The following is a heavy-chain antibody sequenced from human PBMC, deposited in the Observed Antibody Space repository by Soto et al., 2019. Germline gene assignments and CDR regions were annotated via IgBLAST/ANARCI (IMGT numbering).Heavy chain of an antibody. Sequence: GASVKVSCKASGYTFTSYAMHWVRQAPGQRLEWMGWINAGNGNTKYSQKSQGRVTITRDTSASTAYMELSSLRSEDTAVYYCARVRGTWYFDLWGRGTLVTVSS. CDR2: INAGNGNT. V-gene: IGHV1-3*01. D-gene: IGHD3-3*01. CDR3: ARVRGTWYFDL. CDR1: GYTFTSYA. J-gene: IGHJ2*01.